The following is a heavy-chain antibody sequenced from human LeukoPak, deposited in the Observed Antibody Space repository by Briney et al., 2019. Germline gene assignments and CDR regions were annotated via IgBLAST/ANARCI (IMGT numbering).Heavy chain of an antibody. Sequence: GGSLRLSCAASGFTFSSYAMHWVRQAPGKGLEWVAVISYDGSNKYYADSVKGRFTISRDNAKNTLYLQMNSLRVDDTAVYYCARGGYSSIWYENAFDIWGQGTMVTVSS. V-gene: IGHV3-30*04. CDR1: GFTFSSYA. J-gene: IGHJ3*02. D-gene: IGHD6-13*01. CDR2: ISYDGSNK. CDR3: ARGGYSSIWYENAFDI.